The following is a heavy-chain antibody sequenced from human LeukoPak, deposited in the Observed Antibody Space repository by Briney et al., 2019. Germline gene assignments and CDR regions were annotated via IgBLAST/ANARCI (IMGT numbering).Heavy chain of an antibody. D-gene: IGHD6-13*01. CDR2: IYYSGST. J-gene: IGHJ4*02. Sequence: PSETLSLTCTVSGGSISSSSYYWGWIRQPPGKGLEWIGSIYYSGSTYYNPPLKSRVTMSVDTSKNQFSLNLSSVTAADTAVYYCARFSSIAAAFDYWGLGTLVTVSS. CDR3: ARFSSIAAAFDY. CDR1: GGSISSSSYY. V-gene: IGHV4-39*07.